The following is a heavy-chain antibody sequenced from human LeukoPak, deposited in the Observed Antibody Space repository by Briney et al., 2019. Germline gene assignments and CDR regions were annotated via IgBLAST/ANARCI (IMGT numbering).Heavy chain of an antibody. CDR2: ISYDGSNK. CDR1: GFTFSSYG. V-gene: IGHV3-30*03. Sequence: GRSLRLSCAASGFTFSSYGMHWIRQAPGKGLEWVAVISYDGSNKYYADSVKGRFTISRDNAKNSLYLQMNSLRAEDTAVYYCARGGGPYDSSGYYYFDYWGQGTLVTVSS. D-gene: IGHD3-22*01. J-gene: IGHJ4*02. CDR3: ARGGGPYDSSGYYYFDY.